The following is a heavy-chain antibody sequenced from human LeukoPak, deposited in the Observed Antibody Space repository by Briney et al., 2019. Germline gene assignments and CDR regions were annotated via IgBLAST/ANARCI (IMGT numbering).Heavy chain of an antibody. CDR3: ARSINYGDYVVTYYYYGMDV. J-gene: IGHJ6*02. Sequence: GASVKVSCKASGGTFSSYAISWVRQAPGQGLEWMGGIIPIFGTANYAQKFQGRVTITADESTSTAYMELSSLRSEDTAVYYCARSINYGDYVVTYYYYGMDVWGQGTTVTVSS. V-gene: IGHV1-69*13. CDR1: GGTFSSYA. D-gene: IGHD4-17*01. CDR2: IIPIFGTA.